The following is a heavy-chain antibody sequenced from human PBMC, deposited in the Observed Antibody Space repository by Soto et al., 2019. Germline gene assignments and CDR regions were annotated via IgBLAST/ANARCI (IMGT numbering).Heavy chain of an antibody. CDR1: GFSLSTSGVG. CDR2: IYWDDDK. CDR3: AHRRFGPKTYGSGPLFDY. V-gene: IGHV2-5*02. Sequence: QITLKESGPTLVKPTQTLTLTCTFSGFSLSTSGVGVGWIRQPPGKALEWLALIYWDDDKRYSPSLKSRLTITKDTSKNQVVLTMTNMDPVDTATYYCAHRRFGPKTYGSGPLFDYWGQGTLVTVSS. J-gene: IGHJ4*02. D-gene: IGHD3-10*01.